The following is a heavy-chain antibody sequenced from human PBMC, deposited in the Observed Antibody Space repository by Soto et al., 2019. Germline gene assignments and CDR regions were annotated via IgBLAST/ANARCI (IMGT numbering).Heavy chain of an antibody. J-gene: IGHJ6*02. CDR3: AMVDVYVTPSPQDV. CDR2: INTYKGNT. V-gene: IGHV1-18*01. Sequence: QVQLVQSGAEVKNPGASVKVSCKASGYTFTRYGIGWARQAPGQGLEWMGWINTYKGNTNYAQNVQGRVTLTTDTSTSTAYMEPRSLRSNDTAIDYCAMVDVYVTPSPQDVWGQGTTVIVSS. CDR1: GYTFTRYG. D-gene: IGHD3-16*01.